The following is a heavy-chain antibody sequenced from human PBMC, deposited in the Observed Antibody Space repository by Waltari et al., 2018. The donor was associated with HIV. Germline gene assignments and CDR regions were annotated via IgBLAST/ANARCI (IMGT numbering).Heavy chain of an antibody. Sequence: QVFLVQSGPEVKRPGASVNISCRASGYNFINHDINWVRQAPGQGLEWMGWMNPRSGNSVLSYKFEDRVVGTTDMSVSTVYLELTSLTPGDTATYFCARNSSATGNRGFYYGLDVWGQGTTVTVSS. CDR3: ARNSSATGNRGFYYGLDV. J-gene: IGHJ6*02. CDR1: GYNFINHD. V-gene: IGHV1-8*01. D-gene: IGHD3-22*01. CDR2: MNPRSGNS.